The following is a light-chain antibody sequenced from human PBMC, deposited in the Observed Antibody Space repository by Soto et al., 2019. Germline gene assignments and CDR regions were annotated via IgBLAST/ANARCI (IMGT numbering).Light chain of an antibody. J-gene: IGKJ4*01. CDR3: QHYDNLHLT. V-gene: IGKV3D-15*01. Sequence: EIVMTQAPATLSVSPWERATLSCRASQSVISNLGWYQQKPGQSPRLLIYGASTRATGIPVRFSGSGSGTEVSVSTSSLQSEDFAIYYCQHYDNLHLTLGGGTKVDIK. CDR1: QSVISN. CDR2: GAS.